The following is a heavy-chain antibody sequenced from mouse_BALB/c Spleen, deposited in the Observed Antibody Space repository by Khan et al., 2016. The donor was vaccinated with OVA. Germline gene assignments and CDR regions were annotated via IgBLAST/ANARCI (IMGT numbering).Heavy chain of an antibody. D-gene: IGHD2-12*01. Sequence: QIQLVQSGPELKRPGETVRISCKASGYTFTNAGMQWVQKMPGKGLKWIGWINTHSGVPKYAEAFKGRFAFSLDTSATTAYLQITNLKNEDTSTYFCARGGDTYYKNDGGVMDYWGQGTSVTVSS. CDR1: GYTFTNAG. CDR2: INTHSGVP. J-gene: IGHJ4*01. CDR3: ARGGDTYYKNDGGVMDY. V-gene: IGHV9-4*02.